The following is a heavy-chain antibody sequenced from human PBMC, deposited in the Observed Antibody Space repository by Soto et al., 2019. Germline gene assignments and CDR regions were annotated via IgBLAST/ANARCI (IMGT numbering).Heavy chain of an antibody. CDR2: LNPNSGGT. CDR3: ARGIPMVRGVLLDAFDI. CDR1: GYTFTGYY. V-gene: IGHV1-2*04. D-gene: IGHD3-10*01. Sequence: QVQLVQSGAEVKKPGASVKVSCKASGYTFTGYYMHWVRQAPGQGLEWMGWLNPNSGGTNSAQKFQGWVTMTRDTSISTAYMELSRLRSDDTAVYYCARGIPMVRGVLLDAFDIWGQGTMVTVSS. J-gene: IGHJ3*02.